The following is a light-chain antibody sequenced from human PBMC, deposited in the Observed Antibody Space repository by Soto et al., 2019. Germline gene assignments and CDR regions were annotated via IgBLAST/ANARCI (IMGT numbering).Light chain of an antibody. V-gene: IGKV1-5*03. CDR3: EQYHSYPWT. J-gene: IGKJ1*01. CDR2: KAS. Sequence: DIQMTQSPSTLSASVGDRVTITCRASQSISSWLAWYQQKPGKAPKLLIYKASSLESGVPSRFSGSGSGTEFTLTISSLQPDDFATYYFEQYHSYPWTFGQGTKVEIK. CDR1: QSISSW.